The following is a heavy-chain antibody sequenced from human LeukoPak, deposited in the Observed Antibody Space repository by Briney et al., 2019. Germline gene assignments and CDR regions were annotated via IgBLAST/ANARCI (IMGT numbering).Heavy chain of an antibody. D-gene: IGHD6-19*01. CDR2: MNPNSGNT. J-gene: IGHJ5*02. V-gene: IGHV1-8*03. CDR3: ARPAGTSYWFDP. Sequence: ASVKVSCKASGYTFTGYYMHWVRQAPGQGLEWMGWMNPNSGNTGYAQKFQGRVTITRNTSISTAYMELSSLRSEDTAVYYCARPAGTSYWFDPWGQGTLVTVSS. CDR1: GYTFTGYY.